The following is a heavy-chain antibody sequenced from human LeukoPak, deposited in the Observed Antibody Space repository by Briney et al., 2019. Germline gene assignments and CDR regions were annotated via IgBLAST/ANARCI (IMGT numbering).Heavy chain of an antibody. CDR3: ARVAGYSSTGDFQH. V-gene: IGHV4-61*02. Sequence: SETLSLTCTVSGGSISSGSYYWSWIRQPAGKGLEWIGRIYTSGSTNYNPSLKSRVTISVDTSKNQFSLKLSSVTAADTAVYYCARVAGYSSTGDFQHWGQGTLVTVSS. J-gene: IGHJ1*01. D-gene: IGHD6-13*01. CDR1: GGSISSGSYY. CDR2: IYTSGST.